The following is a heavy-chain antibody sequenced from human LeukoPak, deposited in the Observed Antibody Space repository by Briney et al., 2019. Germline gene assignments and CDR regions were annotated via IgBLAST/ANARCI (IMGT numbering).Heavy chain of an antibody. Sequence: GGSLRLSCAASGFTFDDYPMHWVRQAPGKGLEWVSLISEDGVKTYYADSVRGRFTISRDNSDDSLYLQMNSLRTEDTALYYCAKEIDTLGTNAFDIWGQGTMVTVSS. CDR3: AKEIDTLGTNAFDI. J-gene: IGHJ3*02. CDR1: GFTFDDYP. CDR2: ISEDGVKT. V-gene: IGHV3-43*02. D-gene: IGHD2-15*01.